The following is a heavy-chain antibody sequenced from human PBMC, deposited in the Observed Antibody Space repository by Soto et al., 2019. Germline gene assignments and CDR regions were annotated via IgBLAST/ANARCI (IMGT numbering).Heavy chain of an antibody. CDR2: ISSSSSYI. CDR3: ASSNWNDGYFDY. V-gene: IGHV3-21*01. CDR1: GFTFSSYS. Sequence: EVQLVESGGGLVKPGGSLRLSCAASGFTFSSYSMNWVRQAPGKGLEWVSSISSSSSYIYYADSVKGRFTISRDNAKNPLYLQMNSMRAEDTAVYYCASSNWNDGYFDYWGQGTLVTVSS. J-gene: IGHJ4*02. D-gene: IGHD1-1*01.